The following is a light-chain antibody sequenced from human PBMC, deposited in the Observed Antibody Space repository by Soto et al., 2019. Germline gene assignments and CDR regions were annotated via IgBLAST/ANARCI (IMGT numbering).Light chain of an antibody. CDR2: NDD. CDR1: RSNIGGNF. Sequence: QSVLTQPPSESGTPGQRVTISCSGIRSNIGGNFVNWYPQFPGSAPKLLIYNDDQRPAGVPDRFSASKSGTSASLAISGPQSEDEADYYGATWDDSLNVLFGGGTKVTGL. V-gene: IGLV1-44*01. J-gene: IGLJ2*01. CDR3: ATWDDSLNVL.